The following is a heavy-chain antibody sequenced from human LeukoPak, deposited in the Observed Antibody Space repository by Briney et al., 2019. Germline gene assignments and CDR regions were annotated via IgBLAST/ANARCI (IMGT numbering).Heavy chain of an antibody. J-gene: IGHJ4*02. D-gene: IGHD3-22*01. V-gene: IGHV4-34*01. Sequence: PSETLSLTCAVYGGSFSGYYWSWIRQPPGKGLEWIGEINHSGSTNYNPSLKSRVTISVDTSKNQFSLKLSSVTAADTAVYYCARDVSGHVGYYDSSGYYSNFDYWGQGTLVTVSS. CDR1: GGSFSGYY. CDR3: ARDVSGHVGYYDSSGYYSNFDY. CDR2: INHSGST.